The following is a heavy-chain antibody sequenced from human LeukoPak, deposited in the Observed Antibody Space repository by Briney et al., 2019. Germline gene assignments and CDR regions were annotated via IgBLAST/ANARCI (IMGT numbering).Heavy chain of an antibody. CDR3: ARGQKIGNRKRPVDY. Sequence: GASVKVSCKASGYTFTGYYMHWVRQAPGQGLEWMGWINPNSGGTNYAQKFQGRVTMTRDTSISTAYMELSRLRSDDTAVYYCARGQKIGNRKRPVDYWGQGTLVTVSS. D-gene: IGHD4-23*01. J-gene: IGHJ4*02. CDR2: INPNSGGT. V-gene: IGHV1-2*02. CDR1: GYTFTGYY.